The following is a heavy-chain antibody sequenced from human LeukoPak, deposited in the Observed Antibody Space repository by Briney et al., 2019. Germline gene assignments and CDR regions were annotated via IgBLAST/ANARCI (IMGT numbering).Heavy chain of an antibody. J-gene: IGHJ5*02. CDR3: ARDPGRAYCGGDCYDWFDP. Sequence: ASVKVSCKASGYTFTSYGISWVRQAPGQGLEWKGWISAYNGNTNYAQKLQGRVTMITDTSTSTAYMELRSLRSDDTAVYYCARDPGRAYCGGDCYDWFDPWGQGTLVTVSS. CDR2: ISAYNGNT. CDR1: GYTFTSYG. D-gene: IGHD2-21*01. V-gene: IGHV1-18*01.